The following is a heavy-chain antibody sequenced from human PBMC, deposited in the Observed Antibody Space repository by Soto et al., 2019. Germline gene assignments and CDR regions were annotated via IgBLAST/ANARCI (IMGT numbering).Heavy chain of an antibody. CDR2: ISTSGGST. D-gene: IGHD6-13*01. Sequence: EVQLLESAGGSVQPGGSLRLSCAASGFTISDFVMSWVRQAPGKGLEWVSAISTSGGSTYYADSVKGRFTISRDSSQNTLFLQMNSLRAEDTAVYYCAKDLDSTSWPTAQWGQGTLVTVSS. V-gene: IGHV3-23*01. J-gene: IGHJ4*02. CDR3: AKDLDSTSWPTAQ. CDR1: GFTISDFV.